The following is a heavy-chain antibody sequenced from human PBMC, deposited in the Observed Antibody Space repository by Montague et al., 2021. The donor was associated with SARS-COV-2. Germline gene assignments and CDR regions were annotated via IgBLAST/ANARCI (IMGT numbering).Heavy chain of an antibody. Sequence: SLRLSCAASGFTFSSYRMNWVRQAPGKGLEWVSSISSSSSYIYYADSVQGRFTISRDNANNSLYLQMNSLRAEETAVYYWARDSNYYDILTGYYTDPYFDYWGQGTLVTVSS. CDR2: ISSSSSYI. D-gene: IGHD3-9*01. CDR3: ARDSNYYDILTGYYTDPYFDY. CDR1: GFTFSSYR. V-gene: IGHV3-21*01. J-gene: IGHJ4*02.